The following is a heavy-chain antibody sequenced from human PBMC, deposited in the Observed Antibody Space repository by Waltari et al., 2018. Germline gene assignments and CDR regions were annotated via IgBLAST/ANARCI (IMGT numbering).Heavy chain of an antibody. J-gene: IGHJ6*03. CDR2: IYTFGST. CDR1: GFTVSHNY. V-gene: IGHV3-53*01. Sequence: EVQLVESGGGLIQPGGSLRLSCAVSGFTVSHNYMSWVRQAPGKGLEWVSVIYTFGSTFYADSVRRRFTISRDNSMNTLFLQMNSLRGEDTAVYYCARGHTISGGDYMDVWGKGTTVIVSS. D-gene: IGHD3-3*01. CDR3: ARGHTISGGDYMDV.